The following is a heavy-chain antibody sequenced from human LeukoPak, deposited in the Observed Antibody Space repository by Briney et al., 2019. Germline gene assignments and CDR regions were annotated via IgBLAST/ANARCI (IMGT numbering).Heavy chain of an antibody. J-gene: IGHJ4*02. CDR1: GGSISSYY. CDR3: ARTDSSGWYVFDY. CDR2: IHYSGST. V-gene: IGHV4-59*01. Sequence: TPSETLSLTCTVSGGSISSYYWSWIRQPPGKGLEWIGHIHYSGSTNHNPSLKSRVTISVDTSKNQFSLKLSSVTAADTAVYYCARTDSSGWYVFDYWGQGTLVTVSS. D-gene: IGHD6-19*01.